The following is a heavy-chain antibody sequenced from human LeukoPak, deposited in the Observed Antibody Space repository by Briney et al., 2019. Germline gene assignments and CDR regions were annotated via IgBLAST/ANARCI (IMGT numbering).Heavy chain of an antibody. Sequence: SETLSLTCTVSGDSISSGRYYWSWIRQPAGKGLEWIGYISYSGSTNYNPSLKSRVTISVDTSQNHFSLKLSSVTAADTAIYYCARHLYESRGQTSFDYWGQGTLVTVSS. CDR3: ARHLYESRGQTSFDY. V-gene: IGHV4-61*10. D-gene: IGHD3-22*01. CDR1: GDSISSGRYY. J-gene: IGHJ4*02. CDR2: ISYSGST.